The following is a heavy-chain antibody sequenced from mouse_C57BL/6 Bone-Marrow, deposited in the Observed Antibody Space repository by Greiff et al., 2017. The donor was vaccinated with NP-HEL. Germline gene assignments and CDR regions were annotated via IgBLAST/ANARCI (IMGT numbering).Heavy chain of an antibody. CDR3: AILYYYGSSPLYFDY. J-gene: IGHJ2*01. Sequence: VQLQQSGPGLVQPSQSLSITCTVSGFSLTSYGVHWVRQPPGKGLEWLGVIWSGGSTDYNAAFISRLSISKDNSKSQVFFKMNSLQADDTAIYYCAILYYYGSSPLYFDYWGQGTTLTVSS. D-gene: IGHD1-1*01. V-gene: IGHV2-4*01. CDR2: IWSGGST. CDR1: GFSLTSYG.